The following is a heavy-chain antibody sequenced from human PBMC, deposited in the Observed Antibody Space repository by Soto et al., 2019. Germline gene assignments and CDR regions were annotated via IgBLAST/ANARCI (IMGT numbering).Heavy chain of an antibody. Sequence: QVQLVQSGAEVKKPGSSVKVSCKASGGTFSSYTISWVRQAPGQGLEWMGRIIPILGIANYAQKFQGRVTITADKSTSKAYMELSSLRSEDTAVYYCARELVSSGWSGFNYYYYIDVWGKGTTVTVSS. J-gene: IGHJ6*03. CDR1: GGTFSSYT. CDR3: ARELVSSGWSGFNYYYYIDV. V-gene: IGHV1-69*08. CDR2: IIPILGIA. D-gene: IGHD6-19*01.